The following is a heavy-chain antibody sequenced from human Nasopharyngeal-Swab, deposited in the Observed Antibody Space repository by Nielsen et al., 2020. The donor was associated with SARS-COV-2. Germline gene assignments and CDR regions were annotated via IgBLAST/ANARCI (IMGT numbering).Heavy chain of an antibody. D-gene: IGHD6-13*01. CDR2: LNPNTGVA. Sequence: ASVKVSCKTSGYTFSDYFLHWVREAPGQGLEWMGRLNPNTGVANYAQKFQGRVTMTRDTSLSTGYMELSSLRSDDTAAYYCARKKQLVRPFDYWGQGTLVTVSS. V-gene: IGHV1-2*06. J-gene: IGHJ4*02. CDR3: ARKKQLVRPFDY. CDR1: GYTFSDYF.